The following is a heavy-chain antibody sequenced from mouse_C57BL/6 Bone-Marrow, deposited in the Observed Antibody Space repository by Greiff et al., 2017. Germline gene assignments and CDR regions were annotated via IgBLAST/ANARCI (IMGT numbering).Heavy chain of an antibody. V-gene: IGHV1-74*01. Sequence: VQLQQSGAELARPGASVKVSCKASGYTFTSYWMPWVKQRPGQGLEWIGRIHPSDSDTNYNQKFKGKATLTVDKSSSTAYMQLSSLTSEDSAVXYCAICYDYDGGGYDFDYWGQGTTLTVSS. J-gene: IGHJ2*01. CDR2: IHPSDSDT. CDR1: GYTFTSYW. CDR3: AICYDYDGGGYDFDY. D-gene: IGHD2-4*01.